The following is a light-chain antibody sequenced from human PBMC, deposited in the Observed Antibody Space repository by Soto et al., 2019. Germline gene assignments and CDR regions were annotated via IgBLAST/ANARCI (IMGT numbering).Light chain of an antibody. CDR1: QSVSSD. CDR3: QQRSIWPLT. Sequence: EILLTQSPATLSLSPGEGATLSCRASQSVSSDLAWYQQRPGQAPRLLIYDASHRATGIPARFSGNESGTDFTLTISSLEPEDFAVYYCQQRSIWPLTFGGGTKVEI. CDR2: DAS. J-gene: IGKJ4*01. V-gene: IGKV3-11*01.